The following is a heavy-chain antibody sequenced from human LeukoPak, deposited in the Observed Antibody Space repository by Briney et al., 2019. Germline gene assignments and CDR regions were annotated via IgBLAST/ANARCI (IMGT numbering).Heavy chain of an antibody. D-gene: IGHD5-12*01. CDR1: GYTFTSYG. J-gene: IGHJ4*02. CDR3: ARVEPGYSGLPEDY. CDR2: ISAYNGNT. Sequence: GASVKVSCKASGYTFTSYGISRVRQAPGQGLEWMGWISAYNGNTNYAQKLQGRVTMTTDTSTSTAYMELRSLRSDDTAVYYCARVEPGYSGLPEDYWGQGTLVTVSS. V-gene: IGHV1-18*01.